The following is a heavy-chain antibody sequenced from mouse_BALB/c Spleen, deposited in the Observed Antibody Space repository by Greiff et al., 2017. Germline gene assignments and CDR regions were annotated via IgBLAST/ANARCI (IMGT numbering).Heavy chain of an antibody. CDR2: ISSGGSYT. CDR1: GFTFSSYA. J-gene: IGHJ2*01. Sequence: DVMLVESGGGLVKPGGSLKLSCAASGFTFSSYAMSWVRQSPEKRLEWVAEISSGGSYTYYPDTVTGRFTISRDNAKNTLYLEMSSLRSEDTAMYYCARGYGKNFDYWGQGTTLTVSS. D-gene: IGHD2-10*02. V-gene: IGHV5-9-4*01. CDR3: ARGYGKNFDY.